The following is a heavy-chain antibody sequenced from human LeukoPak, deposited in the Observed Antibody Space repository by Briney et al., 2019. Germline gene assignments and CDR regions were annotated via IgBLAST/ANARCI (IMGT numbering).Heavy chain of an antibody. CDR3: ASGGLVSRYLDH. D-gene: IGHD3-9*01. V-gene: IGHV4-4*02. CDR2: IFYSGST. CDR1: GSSISSSTW. Sequence: SETLSLTRAVSGSSISSSTWWTWVRQPPGKGLEWIGEIFYSGSTNSNPSLKSRLTMSVDESKHEFSLKLTSVTAADTAIYYCASGGLVSRYLDHWGQGTLVTVSP. J-gene: IGHJ4*01.